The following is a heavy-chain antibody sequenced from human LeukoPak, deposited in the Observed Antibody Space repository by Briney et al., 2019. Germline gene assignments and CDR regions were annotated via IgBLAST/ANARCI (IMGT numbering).Heavy chain of an antibody. D-gene: IGHD5-18*01. V-gene: IGHV3-64*01. CDR3: ARDRTAMVRGYYFDY. Sequence: GGSLRLSCAASGFTFSSYAMHWVRQAPGKGLEYVSAISSNGGSTYYANSVKGRFTISRDNSKNTLYLQMGSLRAEDTAVYYCARDRTAMVRGYYFDYWGQGTLVTVSS. CDR1: GFTFSSYA. CDR2: ISSNGGST. J-gene: IGHJ4*02.